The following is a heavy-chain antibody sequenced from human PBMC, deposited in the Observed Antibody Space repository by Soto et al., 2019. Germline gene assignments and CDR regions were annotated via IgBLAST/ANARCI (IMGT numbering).Heavy chain of an antibody. D-gene: IGHD3-10*01. CDR3: ARGYGSGSYYGYYMDV. CDR2: IYHSGST. CDR1: GGSISSSSYY. Sequence: SETLSLTCIVSGGSISSSSYYWGWIRQPPGKGLEWIGSIYHSGSTYYNPSLKSRVTISVDTSKNQFSLKLSSVTAADTAVYYCARGYGSGSYYGYYMDVWGKGTTVTVSS. V-gene: IGHV4-39*07. J-gene: IGHJ6*03.